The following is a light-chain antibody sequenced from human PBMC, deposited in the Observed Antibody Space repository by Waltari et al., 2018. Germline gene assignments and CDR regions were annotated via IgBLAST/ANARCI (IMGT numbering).Light chain of an antibody. J-gene: IGLJ2*01. Sequence: QSALTPPASVSGSPGQSIALSCTGSSSYVGAFGYFSCYQQHPGKVPKLIIYDVNKRPSAVSHRFSGSKSGSTASLTISGLQPEDEADYYCCSFTSGSSLRFGGGTKLTVL. V-gene: IGLV2-14*03. CDR3: CSFTSGSSLR. CDR2: DVN. CDR1: SSYVGAFGY.